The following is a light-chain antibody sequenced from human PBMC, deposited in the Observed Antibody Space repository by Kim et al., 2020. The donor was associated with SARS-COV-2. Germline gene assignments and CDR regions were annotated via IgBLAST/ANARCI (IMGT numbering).Light chain of an antibody. CDR2: QDT. J-gene: IGLJ1*01. CDR3: QAWDSSTNV. V-gene: IGLV3-1*01. Sequence: SYELTQPPSVSVSPGQTASITCSGDKLGDKYACWYQQKPGQSPVLVIYQDTKRPSGIHERFSGSNSGNTATLTISGTQAMDEADYYCQAWDSSTNV. CDR1: KLGDKY.